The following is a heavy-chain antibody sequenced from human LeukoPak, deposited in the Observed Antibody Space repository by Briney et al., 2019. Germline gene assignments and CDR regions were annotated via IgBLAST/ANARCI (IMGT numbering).Heavy chain of an antibody. V-gene: IGHV4-59*11. J-gene: IGHJ5*02. CDR1: GGSISSHY. CDR3: ARAKGRPYYDILTGYYRVNWFDP. Sequence: SETLSLTCTVSGGSISSHYWSWIRQPPGKGLEWIGYIYYSGSTNYNPSLKSRVTISVDTSKNQFSLKLSSVTAADTAVYYCARAKGRPYYDILTGYYRVNWFDPWGQGTLVTVSS. D-gene: IGHD3-9*01. CDR2: IYYSGST.